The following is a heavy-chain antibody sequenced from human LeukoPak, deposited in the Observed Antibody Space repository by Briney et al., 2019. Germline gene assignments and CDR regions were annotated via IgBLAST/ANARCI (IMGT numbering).Heavy chain of an antibody. D-gene: IGHD1-14*01. Sequence: ASVKVSCKASGYTFTTYYIHWVRQAPGQGLEWMGRINPRGDTTTYAEKFQARVTMTRDTSTSTVYMELSSLRSEDTAMYYCARGFSGNAEYFLHWGQGTLVTVSS. V-gene: IGHV1-46*01. J-gene: IGHJ1*01. CDR1: GYTFTTYY. CDR2: INPRGDTT. CDR3: ARGFSGNAEYFLH.